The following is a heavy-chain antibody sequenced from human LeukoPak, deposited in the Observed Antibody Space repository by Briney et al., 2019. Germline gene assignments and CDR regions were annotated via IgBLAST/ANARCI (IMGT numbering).Heavy chain of an antibody. CDR2: IYYTGST. V-gene: IGHV4-39*01. Sequence: SETLSLTCTVSGGSISSSSYYWGWIRQPPGQGLEWIERIYYTGSTYYNPSLKSRVTISVDTSKNQFSLKLSSVTAADTAVYYCASSTSGYYNYWGQGTLVTVSS. D-gene: IGHD3-22*01. CDR1: GGSISSSSYY. CDR3: ASSTSGYYNY. J-gene: IGHJ4*02.